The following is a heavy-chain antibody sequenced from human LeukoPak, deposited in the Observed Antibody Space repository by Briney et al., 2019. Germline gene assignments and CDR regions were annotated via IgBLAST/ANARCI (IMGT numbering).Heavy chain of an antibody. V-gene: IGHV1-2*02. Sequence: ASVKVSCKASGYTFTGYYIHWVRQAPGQGLEWMGWINPNSGGTDYSQKFQGRVTMTRDTSISTAYMELSRLTSDDTAVYYCARVPEYSSSSQRDYWGQGTLVTVSS. CDR3: ARVPEYSSSSQRDY. J-gene: IGHJ4*02. CDR2: INPNSGGT. CDR1: GYTFTGYY. D-gene: IGHD6-6*01.